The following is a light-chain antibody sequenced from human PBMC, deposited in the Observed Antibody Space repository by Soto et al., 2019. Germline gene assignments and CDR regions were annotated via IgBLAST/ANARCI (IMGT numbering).Light chain of an antibody. V-gene: IGKV3-20*01. CDR1: QSVSSSY. CDR3: QQYVTSPLT. J-gene: IGKJ4*01. CDR2: ATS. Sequence: ETVLTQSPGTLSLSPGERATLSCMASQSVSSSYFAWYQQKPGQAPRLLIYATSSRATGIPDRFSGSGSGTDFTLTISRVEPEDFAVYYCQQYVTSPLTFGGGTKVEIK.